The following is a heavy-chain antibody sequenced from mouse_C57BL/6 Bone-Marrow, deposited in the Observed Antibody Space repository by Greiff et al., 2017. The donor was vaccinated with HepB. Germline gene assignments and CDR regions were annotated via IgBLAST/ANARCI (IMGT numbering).Heavy chain of an antibody. CDR3: ARPDYYGSSYGYFDV. CDR1: GFTFSDYY. Sequence: EVKLMESGGGLVQPGGSLKLSCAASGFTFSDYYMYWVRQTPEKRLEWVAYISNGGGSTYYPDTVKGRFTISRDNAKNTLYLQMSRLKSEDTAMYYCARPDYYGSSYGYFDVWGTGTTVTVSS. J-gene: IGHJ1*03. D-gene: IGHD1-1*01. V-gene: IGHV5-12*01. CDR2: ISNGGGST.